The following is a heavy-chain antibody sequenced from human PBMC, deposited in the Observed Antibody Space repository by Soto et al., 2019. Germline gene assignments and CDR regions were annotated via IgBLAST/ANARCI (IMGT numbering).Heavy chain of an antibody. CDR2: IYYSGST. CDR3: ARGGVTMVRGVISYFDY. D-gene: IGHD3-10*01. V-gene: IGHV4-31*03. Sequence: QVQLQESGPGLVKPSQTLSLTCTVSGGSISSGGYYWSWIRQHPGKGLEWIGYIYYSGSTYYNPSLKRRVTISEDTSKNQFSLKLSSVTAADTAVYYCARGGVTMVRGVISYFDYWGQGTLVTVSS. CDR1: GGSISSGGYY. J-gene: IGHJ4*02.